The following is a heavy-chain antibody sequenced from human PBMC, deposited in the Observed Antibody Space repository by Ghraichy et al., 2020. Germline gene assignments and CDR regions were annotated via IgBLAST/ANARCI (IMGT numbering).Heavy chain of an antibody. V-gene: IGHV4-59*02. D-gene: IGHD3-22*01. CDR3: ARMGGYKEPLGY. CDR1: GVSVTTYF. Sequence: SETLSLTCTVSGVSVTTYFWTWIRQPPGKGLEWIGDIFYSGSTNYNPSLKSRVTISIAASNNQFSLNLNSVTAADTAEYYCARMGGYKEPLGYWGQGTLVAVSS. CDR2: IFYSGST. J-gene: IGHJ4*02.